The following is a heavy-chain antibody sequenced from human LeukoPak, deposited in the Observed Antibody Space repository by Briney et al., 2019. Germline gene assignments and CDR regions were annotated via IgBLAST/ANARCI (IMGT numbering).Heavy chain of an antibody. D-gene: IGHD4-23*01. Sequence: SETLSLTCTVSGGSISSYYWSWIRQPPGKGLEWIGYIYYSGSTNYSPSLKSRVTISVDTSKNHFSLKLSSVTAADTAVYYCARLVDYGGNSGYWYFDLWGRGTLVTVSS. CDR3: ARLVDYGGNSGYWYFDL. CDR2: IYYSGST. J-gene: IGHJ2*01. CDR1: GGSISSYY. V-gene: IGHV4-59*08.